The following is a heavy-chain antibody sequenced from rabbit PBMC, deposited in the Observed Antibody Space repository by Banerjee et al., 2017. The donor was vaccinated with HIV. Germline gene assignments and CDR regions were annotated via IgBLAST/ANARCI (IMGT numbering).Heavy chain of an antibody. V-gene: IGHV1S7*01. Sequence: VQPEGSLTLACKASGFTLSSRYWMCWVRQAPGKGLEWIGCFYTADGSTYYASWVNGRFSISSHSAQNTLYLQLNSLTAADTATYFCATHSDDYAGYGVVMDLWGPGTLVTVS. D-gene: IGHD7-1*01. CDR2: FYTADGST. J-gene: IGHJ4*01. CDR1: GFTLSSRYW. CDR3: ATHSDDYAGYGVVMDL.